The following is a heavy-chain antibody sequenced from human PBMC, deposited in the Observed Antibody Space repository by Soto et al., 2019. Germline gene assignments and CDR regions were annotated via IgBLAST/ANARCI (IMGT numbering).Heavy chain of an antibody. D-gene: IGHD3-22*01. Sequence: SETLSLTCTVSGGSISSGGYYWSWIRQHPGKGLEWIGYIYYSGSTYYNPSLKSRVTISVDTSKNQFSLKLSSVTAADTAVYYCARSTGLYYYDSSAYFDYWGQGTLVTVSS. V-gene: IGHV4-31*03. CDR3: ARSTGLYYYDSSAYFDY. J-gene: IGHJ4*02. CDR1: GGSISSGGYY. CDR2: IYYSGST.